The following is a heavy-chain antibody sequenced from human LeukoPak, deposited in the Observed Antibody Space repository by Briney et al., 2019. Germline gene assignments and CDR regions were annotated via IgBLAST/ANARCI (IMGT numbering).Heavy chain of an antibody. Sequence: GASVKVSCKASGGTFSSYAISWVRQAPGQGLEWMGWISAYNGNTNYAQKLQGRVTMSPDTSTSTAYMELRSLRSDDTAVYYCARAGLLWFGELLGAFDIWGQGTMVTVSS. CDR2: ISAYNGNT. CDR1: GGTFSSYA. D-gene: IGHD3-10*01. J-gene: IGHJ3*02. V-gene: IGHV1-18*01. CDR3: ARAGLLWFGELLGAFDI.